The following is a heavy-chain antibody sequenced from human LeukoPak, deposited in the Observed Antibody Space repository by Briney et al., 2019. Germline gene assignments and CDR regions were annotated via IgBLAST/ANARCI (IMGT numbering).Heavy chain of an antibody. J-gene: IGHJ3*02. D-gene: IGHD4-23*01. Sequence: SVKVSCKASGGTFSSYAISWVRQAPGQGLEWMGGIIPIFGTANYAQKFQGRVTITADESTSTAYMELSSLRSEDTAVYYCARGPDDYGGNPDAFDIWGQGTMVTVSS. V-gene: IGHV1-69*13. CDR2: IIPIFGTA. CDR3: ARGPDDYGGNPDAFDI. CDR1: GGTFSSYA.